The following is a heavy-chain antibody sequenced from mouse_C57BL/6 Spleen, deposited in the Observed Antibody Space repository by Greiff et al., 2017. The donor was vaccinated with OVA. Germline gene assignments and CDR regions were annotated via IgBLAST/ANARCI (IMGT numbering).Heavy chain of an antibody. CDR1: GYTFTSYW. J-gene: IGHJ4*01. D-gene: IGHD1-1*01. Sequence: VQLQQSGAELVKPGASVKLSCKASGYTFTSYWMHWVKQRPGRGLEWIGRIDPNSGGTKYNEKFKSKATLTVDKPSSTAYMQLSSLTSEDSAVYYCASHYYGSSPYAMDYWGQGTSGTVSS. CDR2: IDPNSGGT. V-gene: IGHV1-72*01. CDR3: ASHYYGSSPYAMDY.